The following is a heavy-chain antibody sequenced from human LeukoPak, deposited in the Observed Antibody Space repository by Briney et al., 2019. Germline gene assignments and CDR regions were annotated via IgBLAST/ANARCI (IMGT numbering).Heavy chain of an antibody. CDR1: GYTFTSSY. D-gene: IGHD4-17*01. J-gene: IGHJ4*02. V-gene: IGHV1-46*01. CDR3: ARGQGRRSVTTLVY. Sequence: ASVKVSCKASGYTFTSSYIHWVRQAPGQGLEWMGIINPSGGSTSYAQKFQGRVTMTRNTSISTAYMELSSLRSEDTAVYYCARGQGRRSVTTLVYWGQGTLVTVSS. CDR2: INPSGGST.